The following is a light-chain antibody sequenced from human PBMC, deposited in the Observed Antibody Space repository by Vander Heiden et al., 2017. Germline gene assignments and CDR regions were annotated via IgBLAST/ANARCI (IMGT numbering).Light chain of an antibody. J-gene: IGKJ5*01. CDR3: QQYGTSVLVT. V-gene: IGKV3-20*01. Sequence: EDVMTQSPGTLALSPGDSATLSCRASQTVNTNYLAWYQHNPGQAPRLLIYNTSISATAIPDRFSGSGSGTDFTLTISRLEPEDFAVYYCQQYGTSVLVTFGQGTRLETK. CDR1: QTVNTNY. CDR2: NTS.